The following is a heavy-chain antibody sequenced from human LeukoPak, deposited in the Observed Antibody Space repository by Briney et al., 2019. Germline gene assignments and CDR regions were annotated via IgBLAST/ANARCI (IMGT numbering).Heavy chain of an antibody. CDR2: IYYSGST. Sequence: SETLSLTCTVSGGSISSGDYYWSWIRQPPGKGLEWIGYIYYSGSTYYNPSLKSRVTISVDTSKNQFSLKLSSVTAADTAVYYCAAHQWGSSWYSEYGMDVWGQGTTVTVSS. CDR3: AAHQWGSSWYSEYGMDV. D-gene: IGHD6-13*01. CDR1: GGSISSGDYY. J-gene: IGHJ6*02. V-gene: IGHV4-30-4*01.